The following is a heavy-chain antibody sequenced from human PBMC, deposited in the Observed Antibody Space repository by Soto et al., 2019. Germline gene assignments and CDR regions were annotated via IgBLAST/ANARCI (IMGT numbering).Heavy chain of an antibody. CDR3: ASLSGIGGVFDL. CDR1: GGSISSYY. J-gene: IGHJ3*01. D-gene: IGHD2-8*02. V-gene: IGHV4-59*01. CDR2: ISHSGST. Sequence: QVQLQESGPGLVKASETLSFTCTVSGGSISSYYWSWIRQPPGKGLEWIGYISHSGSTSYNPSLKSRVTISVDTSKNQFSLKLTSVTAADTAVYYCASLSGIGGVFDLWGQGTMVTVSS.